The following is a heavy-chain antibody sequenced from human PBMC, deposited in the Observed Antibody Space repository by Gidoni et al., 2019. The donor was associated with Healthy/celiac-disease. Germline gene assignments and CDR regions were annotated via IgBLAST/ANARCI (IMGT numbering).Heavy chain of an antibody. Sequence: EVQLVESGGGLVKPGRSLRLSCTASGFTFGDYAMSCFRHAPGKGLGGVGFIRSKAYGGTKEYAASVKGRFTISRDDSKSIAYLQMNSLKTEDTAVYDCTRDRGDFWSGQVDYWGQGTLVTVSS. D-gene: IGHD3-3*01. CDR3: TRDRGDFWSGQVDY. CDR2: IRSKAYGGTK. V-gene: IGHV3-49*05. J-gene: IGHJ4*02. CDR1: GFTFGDYA.